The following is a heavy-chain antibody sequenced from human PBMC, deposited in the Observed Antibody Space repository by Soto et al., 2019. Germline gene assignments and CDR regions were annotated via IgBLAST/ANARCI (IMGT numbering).Heavy chain of an antibody. CDR1: GFTFSNAW. Sequence: GGSLRLSCAASGFTFSNAWKSWVRQAPGKGLEWVGSIKSKTDGGTTDYAAPVKGRFTISRDDSKNTLYLQMNSLKTEDTAVYYCTTVPITIFGVVIGNDYWGQGTLVTVSS. CDR3: TTVPITIFGVVIGNDY. CDR2: IKSKTDGGTT. D-gene: IGHD3-3*01. V-gene: IGHV3-15*01. J-gene: IGHJ4*02.